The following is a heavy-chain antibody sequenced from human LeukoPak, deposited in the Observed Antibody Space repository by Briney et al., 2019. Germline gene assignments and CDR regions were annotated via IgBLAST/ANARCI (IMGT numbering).Heavy chain of an antibody. Sequence: SGGSLRLSCTASGFTFSSYGMHWVRQDPGKGLEWVAFIRYDGSNKYYADSVKGRFTISRDNSKNTLYLQMGSLRAEDMAVYYCAREWVEYSNTWSHFDFWGQGTLVTVSS. CDR3: AREWVEYSNTWSHFDF. CDR1: GFTFSSYG. D-gene: IGHD6-13*01. CDR2: IRYDGSNK. J-gene: IGHJ4*02. V-gene: IGHV3-30*02.